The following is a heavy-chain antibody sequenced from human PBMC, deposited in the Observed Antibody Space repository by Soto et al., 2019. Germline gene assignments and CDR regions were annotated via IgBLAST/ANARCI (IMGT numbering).Heavy chain of an antibody. V-gene: IGHV4-34*01. J-gene: IGHJ3*01. CDR2: IDHSGNP. CDR1: GGSFSGYY. CDR3: ARGVVRGEYSSSSDGFDF. D-gene: IGHD6-6*01. Sequence: SETLSLTCGVYGGSFSGYYWSWVRQPPWKGLEWIGEIDHSGNPNYNPSLKSRVTMSVDTSKNHFSLKLSSVTAADTAVYYCARGVVRGEYSSSSDGFDFWGQGTMVTVSS.